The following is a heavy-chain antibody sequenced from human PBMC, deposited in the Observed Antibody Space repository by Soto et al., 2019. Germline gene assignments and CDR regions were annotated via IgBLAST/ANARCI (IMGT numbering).Heavy chain of an antibody. V-gene: IGHV1-69*13. Sequence: GASVKVSCKASGGTFSSYAISWVRQAPGQGPEWMGGIIPIFGTANYAQKFQGRVTITADESTSTAYMELSSLRSEDTAVYYCARGSIAAAAYYYGMDVWGQGTTVTVSS. CDR2: IIPIFGTA. D-gene: IGHD6-13*01. CDR3: ARGSIAAAAYYYGMDV. CDR1: GGTFSSYA. J-gene: IGHJ6*02.